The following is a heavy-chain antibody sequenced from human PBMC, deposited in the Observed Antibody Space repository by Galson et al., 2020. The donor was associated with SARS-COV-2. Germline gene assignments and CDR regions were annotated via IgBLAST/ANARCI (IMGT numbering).Heavy chain of an antibody. V-gene: IGHV3-20*01. CDR3: ASSSSSWYHWYMDV. D-gene: IGHD6-13*01. J-gene: IGHJ6*03. Sequence: GGSLRLSCTASGFTFSNYGMHWVRQAPGKGLEWVSGINWNGGSTGYADSVKGRFTISRDNAKNSLYLQMNSLRAEDTALYHCASSSSSWYHWYMDVWGKGTTVTVSS. CDR1: GFTFSNYG. CDR2: INWNGGST.